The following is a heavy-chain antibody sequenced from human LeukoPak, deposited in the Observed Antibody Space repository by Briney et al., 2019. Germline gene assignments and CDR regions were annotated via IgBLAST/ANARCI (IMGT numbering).Heavy chain of an antibody. CDR3: ARTRGVVTTTYYFDY. V-gene: IGHV1-2*02. J-gene: IGHJ4*02. Sequence: ASVKVSCKASGYTFTGYYVHWVRQAPGQGLEWMGWMNPKSGGTNYAQKFEARVTMNRDTSISAAYMELSRLRFDDTAVYYCARTRGVVTTTYYFDYWGQGTLVTVSS. CDR2: MNPKSGGT. CDR1: GYTFTGYY. D-gene: IGHD4-23*01.